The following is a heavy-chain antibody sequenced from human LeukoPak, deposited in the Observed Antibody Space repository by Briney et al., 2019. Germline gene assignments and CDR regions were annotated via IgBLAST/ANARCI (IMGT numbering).Heavy chain of an antibody. D-gene: IGHD3-22*01. CDR2: TREDGSEK. CDR1: GFTFSTYW. CDR3: ARQDSSGYLEYFQH. V-gene: IGHV3-7*01. J-gene: IGHJ1*01. Sequence: GGSLRLSCTASGFTFSTYWMSWVRQAPGKGLEWVANTREDGSEKYYVDSVKGRFTISRDNARNSLYLQMNSLRAEDTAVYYCARQDSSGYLEYFQHWGQGTLVTVSS.